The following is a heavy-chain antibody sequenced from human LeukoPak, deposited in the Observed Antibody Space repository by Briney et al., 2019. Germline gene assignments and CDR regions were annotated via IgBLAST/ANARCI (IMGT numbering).Heavy chain of an antibody. Sequence: SETLSLTCTVSGGSISSYYWSWIRQPPGKGLEWIGYIYYSGSTNYNPSLKSRVTISVDTSKNQFSLKLSSVTAVDTAVYYCARRTPYPMVRGVYYGMDVWGQGTTVTVSS. CDR3: ARRTPYPMVRGVYYGMDV. CDR2: IYYSGST. V-gene: IGHV4-59*01. D-gene: IGHD3-10*01. CDR1: GGSISSYY. J-gene: IGHJ6*02.